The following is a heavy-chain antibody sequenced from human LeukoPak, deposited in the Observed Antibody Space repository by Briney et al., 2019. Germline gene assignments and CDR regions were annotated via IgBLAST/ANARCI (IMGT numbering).Heavy chain of an antibody. CDR2: INYIGGS. Sequence: SETLSLTCTVSGASISRNYWSWIRQPPGKGLEWIGYINYIGGSHYNPSLKSRVTISVDTSKNQFSLKVRSVTAADTAVYYCASGSSDYYYYYYMDVWGKGTTVTVSS. V-gene: IGHV4-59*08. D-gene: IGHD2-2*01. CDR1: GASISRNY. CDR3: ASGSSDYYYYYYMDV. J-gene: IGHJ6*03.